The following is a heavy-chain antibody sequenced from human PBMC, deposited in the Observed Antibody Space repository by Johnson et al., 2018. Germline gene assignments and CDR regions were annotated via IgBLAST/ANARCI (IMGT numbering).Heavy chain of an antibody. Sequence: QVQLVQSGGGLVQPGGSLRLSCEASGFTFSSYAMHWVRQAPGKGLEWVAVISYDGSNKYYADSVKGRFTLSRDTSKNTLYLQMNSLRAEDPAVYYCARCGLESWHIAAAGTPYYYYYMDVWGKGTTVTGSS. CDR1: GFTFSSYA. D-gene: IGHD6-13*01. J-gene: IGHJ6*03. V-gene: IGHV3-30-3*01. CDR3: ARCGLESWHIAAAGTPYYYYYMDV. CDR2: ISYDGSNK.